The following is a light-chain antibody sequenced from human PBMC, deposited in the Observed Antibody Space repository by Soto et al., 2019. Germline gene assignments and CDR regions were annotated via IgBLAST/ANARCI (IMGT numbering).Light chain of an antibody. CDR3: LFYYGGAVV. CDR2: STS. J-gene: IGLJ2*01. Sequence: QTVVTQEPSLTVSPGGTVTLTCASSTGAVTSGYYPNWFQQKPGQAPRALIYSTSNKYSWTPARFSGFLLGGKAALTLSGVQPEDEAEYYCLFYYGGAVVFGGGTKLTVL. CDR1: TGAVTSGYY. V-gene: IGLV7-43*01.